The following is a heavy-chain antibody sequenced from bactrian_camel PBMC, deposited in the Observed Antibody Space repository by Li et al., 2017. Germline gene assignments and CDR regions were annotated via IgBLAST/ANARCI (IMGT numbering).Heavy chain of an antibody. J-gene: IGHJ6*01. Sequence: VQLVESGGGSVQAGGSLRLSCAISGRSNENYFLAWFRQPPGKEREGVAAIDSDGNTDYADSVKGRFTISVDSAKNTVHLQMNSLKPGDTAVYYCAADFARRTPPRWIWYLGPRDPGHRL. CDR3: AADFARRTPPRWIWY. CDR2: IDSDGNT. V-gene: IGHV3S55*01. D-gene: IGHD1*01. CDR1: GRSNENYF.